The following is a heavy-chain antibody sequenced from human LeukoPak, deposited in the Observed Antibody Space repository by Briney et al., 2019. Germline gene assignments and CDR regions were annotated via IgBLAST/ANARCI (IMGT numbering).Heavy chain of an antibody. CDR2: IIPIFGTA. D-gene: IGHD5-12*01. J-gene: IGHJ4*02. CDR1: GYTFTSYG. V-gene: IGHV1-69*05. CDR3: ARGLGVATSFDY. Sequence: GASVKVSCKASGYTFTSYGISWVRQAPGQGLEWMGGIIPIFGTANYAQKFQGRVAITTDESTSTAYMELSSLRSEDTAVYYCARGLGVATSFDYWGQGTLVTVSS.